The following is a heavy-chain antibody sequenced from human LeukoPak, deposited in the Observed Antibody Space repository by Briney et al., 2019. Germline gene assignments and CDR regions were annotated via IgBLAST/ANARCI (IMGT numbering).Heavy chain of an antibody. CDR3: ARGKWYSSSSDYYYYYMDV. J-gene: IGHJ6*03. V-gene: IGHV1-8*01. CDR1: GHTFTSYD. D-gene: IGHD6-6*01. Sequence: ASVKVSCKAAGHTFTSYDINWVRQATGQGLEWMGWMNPNSGNTGYAQKFQGRVTMTRNTSIRTAYMELSSLRSEDTAVYYCARGKWYSSSSDYYYYYMDVWGKGTTVTVSS. CDR2: MNPNSGNT.